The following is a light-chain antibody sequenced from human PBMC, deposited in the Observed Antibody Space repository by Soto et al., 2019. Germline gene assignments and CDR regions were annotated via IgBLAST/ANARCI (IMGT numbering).Light chain of an antibody. Sequence: DIQMTQSPSSLSASVGDRVTITCRASQSISSYLNWYQQKPGKAPKLLIYAASSLQSGVPSRFSGSGSGTDFTLTISSLQHEDVATYYCQQRYSTPFTFGPGTKVDIK. CDR1: QSISSY. CDR3: QQRYSTPFT. V-gene: IGKV1-39*01. CDR2: AAS. J-gene: IGKJ3*01.